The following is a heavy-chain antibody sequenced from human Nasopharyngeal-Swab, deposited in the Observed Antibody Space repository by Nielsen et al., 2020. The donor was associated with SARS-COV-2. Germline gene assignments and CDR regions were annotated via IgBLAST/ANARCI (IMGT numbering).Heavy chain of an antibody. D-gene: IGHD3-22*01. Sequence: SETLSLTCTVSGGSISSYYWSWIRQPPGKGLEWIGYIYYSGSTNYNPSLKSRVTISVDTSKIQFSLKLSSVTAADTAVYYCARESDYYDSSGSLGDAFDIWGQGTMVAVSS. J-gene: IGHJ3*02. CDR3: ARESDYYDSSGSLGDAFDI. V-gene: IGHV4-59*01. CDR1: GGSISSYY. CDR2: IYYSGST.